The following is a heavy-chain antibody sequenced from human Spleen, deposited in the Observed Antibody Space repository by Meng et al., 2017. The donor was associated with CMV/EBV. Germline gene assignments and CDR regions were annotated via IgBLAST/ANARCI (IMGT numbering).Heavy chain of an antibody. J-gene: IGHJ4*02. V-gene: IGHV4-31*02. D-gene: IGHD6-13*01. CDR2: IYYSGST. CDR3: ARDSPYSSSWYFDY. CDR1: GGSIGSSGYY. Sequence: SGGSIGSSGYYWSWIRQHPGWGLEWIGYIYYSGSTYYNPSLNSRVTISVDTSKNQFSLKLSSVTAADTAVYYCARDSPYSSSWYFDYWGQGTLVTVSS.